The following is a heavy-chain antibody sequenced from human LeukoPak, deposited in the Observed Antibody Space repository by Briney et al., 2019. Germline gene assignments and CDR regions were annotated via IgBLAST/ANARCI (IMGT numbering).Heavy chain of an antibody. J-gene: IGHJ4*02. V-gene: IGHV3-23*01. CDR2: ISGSGGST. Sequence: GGSLRLSCAASGFTFSSYAMSWVRQAPGKGLEWVSAISGSGGSTYYADSVKGRFTISRDNSKNTLYLQMNSLRAEDTAVYYCAKDGRPYSSGWYFDYWGQGTLVTVSS. D-gene: IGHD6-19*01. CDR1: GFTFSSYA. CDR3: AKDGRPYSSGWYFDY.